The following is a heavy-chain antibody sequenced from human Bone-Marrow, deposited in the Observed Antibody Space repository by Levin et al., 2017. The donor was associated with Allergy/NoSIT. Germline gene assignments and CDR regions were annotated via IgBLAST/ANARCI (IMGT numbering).Heavy chain of an antibody. CDR1: GYDFTNYW. Sequence: GESLKISCKGSGYDFTNYWIAWVRQMPGKGLEWMGIIYPGDSDTRYSPSFRGQVTISADKSISTAYLQWSSLKASATAMYYCAKSEYCSGGSCYSRVVYWGQGTLVTVSS. CDR2: IYPGDSDT. D-gene: IGHD2-15*01. V-gene: IGHV5-51*01. J-gene: IGHJ4*02. CDR3: AKSEYCSGGSCYSRVVY.